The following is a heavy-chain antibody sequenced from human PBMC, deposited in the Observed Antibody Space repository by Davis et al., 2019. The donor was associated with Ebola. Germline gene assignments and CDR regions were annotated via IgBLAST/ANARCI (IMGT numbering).Heavy chain of an antibody. CDR1: GFTFNDYE. V-gene: IGHV3-13*01. Sequence: GESLKISCAASGFTFNDYEIHWVRQVTGKRLEWVSVICTTGRTAYSDSVKGRFTISRDNSKNTLYLQMNSLRVDDTAVYYCAKGGSGWPSDYSYGLGVWGKGTTVTVSS. CDR2: ICTTGRT. D-gene: IGHD6-19*01. CDR3: AKGGSGWPSDYSYGLGV. J-gene: IGHJ6*04.